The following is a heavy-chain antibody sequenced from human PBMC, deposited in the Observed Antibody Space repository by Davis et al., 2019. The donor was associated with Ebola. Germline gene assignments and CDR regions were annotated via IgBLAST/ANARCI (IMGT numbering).Heavy chain of an antibody. CDR3: ARRRDSGYDYGADY. V-gene: IGHV4-4*02. J-gene: IGHJ4*02. CDR1: GDSISSSNW. D-gene: IGHD5-12*01. CDR2: ISQSGST. Sequence: SETLSLTCAVSGDSISSSNWWSWVRQPPGKGLEWIGEISQSGSTNCNPSLKSRVTISVDTSKNQFSLKLSSLTAADTAVYYCARRRDSGYDYGADYWGQGTPVTVSS.